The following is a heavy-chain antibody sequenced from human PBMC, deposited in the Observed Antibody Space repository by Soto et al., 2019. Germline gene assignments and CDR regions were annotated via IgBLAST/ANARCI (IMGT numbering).Heavy chain of an antibody. CDR3: ARDIGDNGDYCLDL. Sequence: QVQLVESGGGVVQPGRSLRLTCVVSGFPFRTYGMHWVRQAPGKGLEWVAVIWHDGSKTYHADSVEGRFTISRDDSKSTLYLQMNSLRAEDTAVYYCARDIGDNGDYCLDLWGLGTLVTVSS. J-gene: IGHJ5*02. D-gene: IGHD4-17*01. CDR1: GFPFRTYG. CDR2: IWHDGSKT. V-gene: IGHV3-33*01.